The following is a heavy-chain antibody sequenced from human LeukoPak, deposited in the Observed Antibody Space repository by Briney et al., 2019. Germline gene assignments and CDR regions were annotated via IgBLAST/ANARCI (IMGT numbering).Heavy chain of an antibody. CDR1: GYTFTGYY. J-gene: IGHJ4*02. V-gene: IGHV1-2*04. D-gene: IGHD3-10*01. CDR2: INPNSGGT. CDR3: ARELTRFAAPVFGY. Sequence: ASVKVSCKASGYTFTGYYMHWVRQAPGQGLEWMGWINPNSGGTNYAQKFQGWVTMTRDTSISTAYMELSRLRSDGTAVYYCARELTRFAAPVFGYWGQGTLATVSS.